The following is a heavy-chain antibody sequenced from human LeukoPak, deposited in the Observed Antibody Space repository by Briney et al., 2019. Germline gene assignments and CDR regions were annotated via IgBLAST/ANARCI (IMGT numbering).Heavy chain of an antibody. J-gene: IGHJ4*02. CDR1: GFTLSSYS. Sequence: GGSLRLSCAASGFTLSSYSMNWVRQAPGKGLEWVSSISSSSSYIYYADSVKGRFTISRDNAKNSLYLQMNSLRAEDTAVYYCARMGYSSSSFALWGQGTLVTVSS. V-gene: IGHV3-21*01. CDR3: ARMGYSSSSFAL. D-gene: IGHD6-6*01. CDR2: ISSSSSYI.